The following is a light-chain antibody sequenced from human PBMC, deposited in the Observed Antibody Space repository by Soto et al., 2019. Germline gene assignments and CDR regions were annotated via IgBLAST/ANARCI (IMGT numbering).Light chain of an antibody. Sequence: QSVLTQPRSVSGSPGQSVTISCTGTSSDVCGYNYVSWYQQHPGKAPKLMIYDVSNRPSGVSDRFSGSKSGNTASLTISGLQPEDEADYYCSSYTTSNTRQIVFGTGTKVTVL. CDR3: SSYTTSNTRQIV. CDR2: DVS. J-gene: IGLJ1*01. CDR1: SSDVCGYNY. V-gene: IGLV2-11*01.